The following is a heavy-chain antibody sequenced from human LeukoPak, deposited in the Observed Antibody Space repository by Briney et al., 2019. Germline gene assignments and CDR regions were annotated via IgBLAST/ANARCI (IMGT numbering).Heavy chain of an antibody. CDR2: XIPIXGTA. D-gene: IGHD3-22*01. Sequence: MGXXIPIXGTANYAQKFQGRVTITADESTSTAYMELSSLRSEDTAVYYCARRSSYYYDSSGYYDAFDIWGQGTMLTVSS. J-gene: IGHJ3*02. V-gene: IGHV1-69*01. CDR3: ARRSSYYYDSSGYYDAFDI.